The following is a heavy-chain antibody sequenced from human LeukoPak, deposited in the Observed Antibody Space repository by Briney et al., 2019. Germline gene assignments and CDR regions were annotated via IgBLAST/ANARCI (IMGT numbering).Heavy chain of an antibody. CDR3: ARDGYEAAPDAFDI. CDR2: ISSSSYI. D-gene: IGHD6-13*01. J-gene: IGHJ3*02. V-gene: IGHV3-21*01. Sequence: PGGSLRLSCAASGFTFSSYSMNWVRQAPGKGLEWVSSISSSSYIYYADSVKGRFTISRDNAKNSLYLQMSSLRAEDTAVYYCARDGYEAAPDAFDIWGQGTMVTVSS. CDR1: GFTFSSYS.